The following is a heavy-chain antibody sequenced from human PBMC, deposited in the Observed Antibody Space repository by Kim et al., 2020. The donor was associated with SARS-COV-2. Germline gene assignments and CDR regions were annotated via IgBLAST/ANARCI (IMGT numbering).Heavy chain of an antibody. CDR2: ISWNSGSI. CDR3: AKIRWDFTDYGMDV. J-gene: IGHJ6*02. Sequence: GGSLRLSCAASGFTFDDYAMHWVRQAPGKGLEWVSGISWNSGSIGYADSVKGRFTISRDNAKNSLYLQMNCLRAEDTALYYCAKIRWDFTDYGMDVWGQGTTVTVSS. CDR1: GFTFDDYA. D-gene: IGHD2-8*02. V-gene: IGHV3-9*01.